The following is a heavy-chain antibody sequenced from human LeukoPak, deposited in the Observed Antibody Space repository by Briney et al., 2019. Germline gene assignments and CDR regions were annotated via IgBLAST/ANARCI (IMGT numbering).Heavy chain of an antibody. V-gene: IGHV1-3*01. CDR2: INAGNGNT. CDR3: ARTTAMVTIFDY. J-gene: IGHJ4*02. D-gene: IGHD5-18*01. Sequence: ASVKVSCKASGYTFTTYAMHWVRQAPGQRLEWMGWINAGNGNTKYSQKFQGRVTITRDTSASTAYMELSSLRSEDTAVYYCARTTAMVTIFDYWGQGTLVTISS. CDR1: GYTFTTYA.